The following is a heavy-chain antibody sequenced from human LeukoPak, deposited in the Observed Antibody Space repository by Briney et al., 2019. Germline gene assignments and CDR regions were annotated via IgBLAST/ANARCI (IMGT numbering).Heavy chain of an antibody. CDR1: GFTFSSYA. V-gene: IGHV3-64*01. D-gene: IGHD2-21*02. CDR3: ARDSGGGDYKYNWFDP. CDR2: ISSNGGST. Sequence: PGGSLRLSCAASGFTFSSYAMHWVRQAPGKGLEYVSAISSNGGSTYYANSVKGRFTISRDNSKNTLYLQMGSLRAEDMAVYYCARDSGGGDYKYNWFDPWGQGTLVTVSS. J-gene: IGHJ5*02.